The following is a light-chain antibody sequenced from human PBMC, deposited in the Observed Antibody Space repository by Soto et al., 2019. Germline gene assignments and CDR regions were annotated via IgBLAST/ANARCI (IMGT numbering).Light chain of an antibody. CDR3: QQRSNWPPKLT. CDR1: QSVSSY. CDR2: DAS. J-gene: IGKJ4*01. V-gene: IGKV3-11*01. Sequence: EIVLTQSPATLSLSPGERATLSYRASQSVSSYLAWYQQKPGQAPRLLIYDASNRATGIPARFSGSGSGTDFTLTISSLEPEDFAVYYCQQRSNWPPKLTFGGGTKVEIK.